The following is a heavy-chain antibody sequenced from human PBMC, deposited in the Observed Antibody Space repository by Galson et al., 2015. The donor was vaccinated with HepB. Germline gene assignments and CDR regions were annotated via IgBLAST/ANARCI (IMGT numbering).Heavy chain of an antibody. D-gene: IGHD3/OR15-3a*01. CDR2: TYYRSKWYN. J-gene: IGHJ2*01. V-gene: IGHV6-1*01. Sequence: CAISGDSVFSNSAAWNWIRQSPSRGLEWLGRTYYRSKWYNDYALSVKSRITINPNTSKSQFSLQLISVTPEDTAVYYCARGWTGYWYFDVWGRGTPVTDYS. CDR1: GDSVFSNSAA. CDR3: ARGWTGYWYFDV.